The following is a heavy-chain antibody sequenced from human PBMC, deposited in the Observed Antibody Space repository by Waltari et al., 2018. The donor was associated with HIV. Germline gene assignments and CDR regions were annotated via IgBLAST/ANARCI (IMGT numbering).Heavy chain of an antibody. CDR2: FSSASDSE. CDR3: GFVPAATHGMDV. D-gene: IGHD6-13*01. J-gene: IGHJ6*02. V-gene: IGHV3-21*01. CDR1: RFPFRIYS. Sequence: EVQLVESGGGLVKPGGSLRISCATSRFPFRIYSLLWVRQAPGKGLEWGASFSSASDSEFYADSGKGRFTISRDNAKNVLDLQMNSLRDEDTAVYYGGFVPAATHGMDVWGQGTTVTVSS.